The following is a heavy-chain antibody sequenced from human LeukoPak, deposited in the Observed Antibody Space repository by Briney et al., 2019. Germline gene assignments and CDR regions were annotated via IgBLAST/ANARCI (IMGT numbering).Heavy chain of an antibody. J-gene: IGHJ4*02. CDR2: IYSGGST. V-gene: IGHV3-53*01. Sequence: GGSLRLSCAASGFTVSSNYMSWVRPAPGKGMEWVSVIYSGGSTYYADSVKGRFTISRDNSKNTLYLQMNSLRAEDTVFFFKARAAYDILTGYYMGDYWGQGTLVTVSS. CDR3: ARAAYDILTGYYMGDY. D-gene: IGHD3-9*01. CDR1: GFTVSSNY.